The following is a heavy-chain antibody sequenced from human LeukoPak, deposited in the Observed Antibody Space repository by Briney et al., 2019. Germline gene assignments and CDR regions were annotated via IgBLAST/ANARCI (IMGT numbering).Heavy chain of an antibody. CDR1: GYTFTKYG. CDR2: INTDTGNP. V-gene: IGHV7-4-1*02. Sequence: ASVKVSCKASGYTFTKYGVYWVRQAPGQGLEWMGWINTDTGNPTYAQGFTGRFVFSLDTSVSTTYLQISSLKPEDTAVYYFANGTSKGTVLMVDANMDVCGNGTTVTASS. D-gene: IGHD2-8*01. CDR3: ANGTSKGTVLMVDANMDV. J-gene: IGHJ6*03.